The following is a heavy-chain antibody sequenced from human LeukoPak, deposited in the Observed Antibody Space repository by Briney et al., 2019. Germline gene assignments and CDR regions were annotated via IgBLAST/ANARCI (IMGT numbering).Heavy chain of an antibody. Sequence: PGGSLRLSCAASGFTFSSYWMHWVRQAPGKGLVWVSRINSDGSSTSYADSVKGRFTISRDNAKNTLYLQMNSLRAEDTAVYYGARALTILRFLAEWGQGTLVTVSP. V-gene: IGHV3-74*01. CDR2: INSDGSST. J-gene: IGHJ4*02. CDR1: GFTFSSYW. D-gene: IGHD3-3*01. CDR3: ARALTILRFLAE.